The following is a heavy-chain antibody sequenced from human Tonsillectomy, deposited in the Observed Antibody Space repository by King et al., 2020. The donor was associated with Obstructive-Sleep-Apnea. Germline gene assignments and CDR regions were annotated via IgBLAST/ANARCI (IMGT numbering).Heavy chain of an antibody. CDR1: GYSFISHW. V-gene: IGHV5-51*01. Sequence: EVQLVESGAEVKKPGESLTISCEASGYSFISHWIAWVRQMPGKGLEWMGIIYPGDSETRYSPSFQGQVTISADESTTTAYLQWSSLEASDTAMYFCARMAGWGDGPSPDWYFDLWGRGTLVSVSS. CDR2: IYPGDSET. CDR3: ARMAGWGDGPSPDWYFDL. D-gene: IGHD5-24*01. J-gene: IGHJ2*01.